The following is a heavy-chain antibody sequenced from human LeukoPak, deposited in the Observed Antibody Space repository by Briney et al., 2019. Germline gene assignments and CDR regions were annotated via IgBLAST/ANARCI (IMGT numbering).Heavy chain of an antibody. D-gene: IGHD2-2*01. CDR2: IIPILGIA. CDR1: GGTFSSYA. Sequence: ASVKVSCKASGGTFSSYAISWVRQAPGQGLEWMGRIIPILGIANYAQKLQGRVTITADKSTSTAYMELSSLRSEDTAVYYCARIPSTKDGMDVWGQGATVTVSS. J-gene: IGHJ6*02. CDR3: ARIPSTKDGMDV. V-gene: IGHV1-69*04.